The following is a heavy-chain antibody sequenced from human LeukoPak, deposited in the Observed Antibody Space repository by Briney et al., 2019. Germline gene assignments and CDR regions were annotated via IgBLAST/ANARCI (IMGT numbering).Heavy chain of an antibody. D-gene: IGHD2-15*01. Sequence: GGSLRLSCTAAGFTFGDYAMSWFRQAPGKGLEWVGFIRSKADGGTTDYAAPVKGRFTISRDDSKNALYLQMNSLKIEDTAVYYCTTSLTSGAYIDYWGQGTLVTVSS. CDR1: GFTFGDYA. CDR3: TTSLTSGAYIDY. V-gene: IGHV3-49*03. CDR2: IRSKADGGTT. J-gene: IGHJ4*02.